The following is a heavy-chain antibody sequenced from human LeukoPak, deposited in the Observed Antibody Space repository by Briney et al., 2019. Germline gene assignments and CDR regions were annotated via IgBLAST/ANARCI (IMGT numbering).Heavy chain of an antibody. CDR3: ARDHLSEYYGSGSAAAFDI. V-gene: IGHV3-53*01. CDR1: GFTVSSNY. Sequence: GGSLRFSCAASGFTVSSNYMSWVRQAPGKGLEWVSVIYSGGSTYYADSVKGRFTISRDNSKNTLYLQMNSLRAEDTAVYYCARDHLSEYYGSGSAAAFDIWGQGTMVTVSS. J-gene: IGHJ3*02. CDR2: IYSGGST. D-gene: IGHD3-10*01.